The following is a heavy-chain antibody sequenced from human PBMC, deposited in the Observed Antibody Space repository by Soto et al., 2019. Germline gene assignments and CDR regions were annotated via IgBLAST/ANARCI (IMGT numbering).Heavy chain of an antibody. V-gene: IGHV3-15*01. D-gene: IGHD4-17*01. CDR2: IKSKTDGGTT. CDR1: GFTFSNAW. CDR3: TAPSYDYSDYFYWYFDL. J-gene: IGHJ2*01. Sequence: PGGSLRLSCAVSGFTFSNAWMSWVRQAPGKGLEWVGRIKSKTDGGTTDYAAPVKGRFTISRDDSKNTLYLQMNSLKSEDTAVYYCTAPSYDYSDYFYWYFDLWGRGTLVTVSS.